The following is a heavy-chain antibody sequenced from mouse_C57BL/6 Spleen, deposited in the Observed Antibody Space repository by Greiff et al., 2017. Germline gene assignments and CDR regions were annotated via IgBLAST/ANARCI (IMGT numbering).Heavy chain of an antibody. CDR2: IRNKANGYTT. J-gene: IGHJ4*01. CDR1: GFTFTDYY. CDR3: GSTTDYAMDY. Sequence: EVKLVESGGGLVQPGGSLSLSCAASGFTFTDYYMSWVRQPPGKALEWLGFIRNKANGYTTEYSASVKGRFTISRDNSQSILYLQMNALRAEDSATYYCGSTTDYAMDYWGQGTSVTVSS. D-gene: IGHD1-1*01. V-gene: IGHV7-3*01.